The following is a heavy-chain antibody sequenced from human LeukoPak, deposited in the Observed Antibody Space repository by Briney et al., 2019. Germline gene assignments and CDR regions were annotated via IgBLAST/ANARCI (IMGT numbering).Heavy chain of an antibody. Sequence: SSETLSLTCAVYGGSFSGYYWSWIRQPPGKGLEWMGEINHSGSTNYNPYLKIRVTITVDTSTNQFYLTLSSVTAADTAVYYCARERDRTMITFGPTIFDIWGQGTMVTVSS. V-gene: IGHV4-34*01. D-gene: IGHD3-16*01. CDR1: GGSFSGYY. CDR3: ARERDRTMITFGPTIFDI. J-gene: IGHJ3*02. CDR2: INHSGST.